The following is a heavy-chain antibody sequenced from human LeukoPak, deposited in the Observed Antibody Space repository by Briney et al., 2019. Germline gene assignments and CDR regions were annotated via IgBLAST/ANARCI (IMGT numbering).Heavy chain of an antibody. CDR2: IGTSGTNI. Sequence: GGSLRLSCAASGFTFSSYEMNWVRQAPGKGLEWVSYIGTSGTNIYYAGSVKGRFTVSRDNAKNSLYLQMNSLRAEDTGIYYCARETINCGGDCYDYWGQGALVTVSS. D-gene: IGHD2-21*01. V-gene: IGHV3-48*03. J-gene: IGHJ4*02. CDR3: ARETINCGGDCYDY. CDR1: GFTFSSYE.